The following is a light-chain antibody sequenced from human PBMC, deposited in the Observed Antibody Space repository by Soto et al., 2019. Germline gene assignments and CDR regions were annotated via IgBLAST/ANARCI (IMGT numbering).Light chain of an antibody. V-gene: IGLV2-14*01. CDR2: EVT. CDR3: SSYTTSSTYV. J-gene: IGLJ1*01. CDR1: SSDVGGYDY. Sequence: QSALTQPASVSGSPGQSITISCTGTSSDVGGYDYVSWYQQHPGKAPKLIIYEVTHRPSGVSHRFSGSKSGSTASLTISGLQAEDEADYYCSSYTTSSTYVFGTGTKLTVL.